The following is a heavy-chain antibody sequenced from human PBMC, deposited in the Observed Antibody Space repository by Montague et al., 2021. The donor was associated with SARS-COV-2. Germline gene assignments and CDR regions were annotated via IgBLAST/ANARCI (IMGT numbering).Heavy chain of an antibody. CDR2: INYSGST. CDR1: GGSISSYY. D-gene: IGHD3-22*01. J-gene: IGHJ6*02. V-gene: IGHV4-59*01. CDR3: ASHQVVGYLYGMDV. Sequence: SETLSLTCTVAGGSISSYYWSWIRQPPGKGLEWIGYINYSGSTNYNPSLKSRVTISVDTSKNQFSLKLSSVTAADTAVYYCASHQVVGYLYGMDVWGQGTTVTVSS.